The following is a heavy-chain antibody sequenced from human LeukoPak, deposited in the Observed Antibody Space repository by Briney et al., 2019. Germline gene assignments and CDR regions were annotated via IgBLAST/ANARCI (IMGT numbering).Heavy chain of an antibody. Sequence: SETLSLTCSVDGVSFTGYYWTWLRQAPGKGLEWVGEINHRESRNYNPSLKSRVTLSIHTSKKQSSLQLTSLTAADTAVYYCARITGYGGGSLRYWGQGILVTISS. J-gene: IGHJ4*02. V-gene: IGHV4-34*01. CDR3: ARITGYGGGSLRY. CDR2: INHRESR. CDR1: GVSFTGYY. D-gene: IGHD4-23*01.